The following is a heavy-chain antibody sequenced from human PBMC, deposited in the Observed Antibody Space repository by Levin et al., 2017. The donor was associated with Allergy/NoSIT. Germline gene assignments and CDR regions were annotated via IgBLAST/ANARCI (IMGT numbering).Heavy chain of an antibody. Sequence: ASVKVSCKASGYSFTDYYMHWVRSAPGQGLEWMGWINTNSGGTTYAQKFQDRVTMTRDTSISTVYMDLSRLTSDDTAVYYCARPTIAARRGVYNWFDPWGQGTLVTVSS. V-gene: IGHV1-2*02. CDR3: ARPTIAARRGVYNWFDP. CDR1: GYSFTDYY. J-gene: IGHJ5*02. D-gene: IGHD6-6*01. CDR2: INTNSGGT.